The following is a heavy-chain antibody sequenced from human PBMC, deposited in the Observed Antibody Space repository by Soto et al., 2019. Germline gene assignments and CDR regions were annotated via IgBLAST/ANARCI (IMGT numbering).Heavy chain of an antibody. Sequence: GGSLRLSCAASGFTFSSYAMHWVRQAPGKGLEWVAAISYDGSNKYYADSVKGRFTISRDNSKNTLYLQMNSLRAEDTAVYYCARDSEVGATTGGYYYGMDVWGQGTTVTVSS. CDR1: GFTFSSYA. D-gene: IGHD1-26*01. J-gene: IGHJ6*02. V-gene: IGHV3-30-3*01. CDR2: ISYDGSNK. CDR3: ARDSEVGATTGGYYYGMDV.